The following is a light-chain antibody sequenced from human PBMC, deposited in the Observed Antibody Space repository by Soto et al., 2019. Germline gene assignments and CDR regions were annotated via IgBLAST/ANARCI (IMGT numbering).Light chain of an antibody. J-gene: IGKJ5*01. CDR1: QSVSSY. Sequence: EIVLTQSPANLSLSPGERATLSCRASQSVSSYLAWYQQKPGQAPRLLIYDASNRATGIPARFSGSGSGTDFPLTISSLEPEEFADYYCQQRSNWLITFGQGTRLEIK. CDR3: QQRSNWLIT. CDR2: DAS. V-gene: IGKV3-11*01.